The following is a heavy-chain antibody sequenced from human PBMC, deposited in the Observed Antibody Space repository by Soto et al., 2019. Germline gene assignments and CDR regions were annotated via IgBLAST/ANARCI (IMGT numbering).Heavy chain of an antibody. Sequence: QITLKESGPTLVKPTQTLTLTCTFSEFSLTTSGVGVGWIRQPPGKALEWLAVIYWDDSKHYSPSLKSRLTITNDTSKTQVVLTMTNMDPVDTATYYCTHKGYGDYPLDYWGQGTLVTVSS. J-gene: IGHJ4*02. CDR2: IYWDDSK. D-gene: IGHD4-17*01. CDR3: THKGYGDYPLDY. V-gene: IGHV2-5*02. CDR1: EFSLTTSGVG.